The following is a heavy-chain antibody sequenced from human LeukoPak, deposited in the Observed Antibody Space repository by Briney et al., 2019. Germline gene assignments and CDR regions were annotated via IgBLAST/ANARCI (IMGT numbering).Heavy chain of an antibody. J-gene: IGHJ4*02. D-gene: IGHD3-22*01. CDR3: ARICLYYYDSSGYYVLDY. Sequence: SETLSLTCTVSGGSISSYYWSWIRQPPGKGLEWIGEINHSGSTNYNPSLKSRVTISVDTSKNQFSLKLSSVTAADTAVYYCARICLYYYDSSGYYVLDYWGQGTLVTVSS. CDR2: INHSGST. V-gene: IGHV4-34*01. CDR1: GGSISSYY.